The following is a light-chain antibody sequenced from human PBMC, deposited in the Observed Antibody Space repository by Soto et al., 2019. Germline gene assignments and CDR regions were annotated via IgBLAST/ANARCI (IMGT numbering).Light chain of an antibody. J-gene: IGKJ1*01. CDR2: GAS. CDR1: REFLPL. V-gene: IGKV1-39*01. CDR3: QHSYNTPRT. Sequence: DIRLTQSPSSLSASVEARFTSLCRAVREFLPLLNWYQHRPGKAPKLLIYGASALQSGVPSRFSGSGSGTDFTLTISSLQVEDFATYYCQHSYNTPRTFGQGTRVDIK.